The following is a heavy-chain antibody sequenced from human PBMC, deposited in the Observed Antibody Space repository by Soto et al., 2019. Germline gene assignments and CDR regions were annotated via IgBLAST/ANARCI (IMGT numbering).Heavy chain of an antibody. D-gene: IGHD6-13*01. CDR1: GGSISSYY. CDR3: ARRRGIAAAGTGGGSPYFDY. CDR2: TYYSGST. Sequence: SETLSLTCTVSGGSISSYYWSWIRQPPGKGLEWIGYTYYSGSTNYNPSLKSRVTISVDTSKNQFSLKLSSVTAADTAVYYCARRRGIAAAGTGGGSPYFDYWGQGTLVTVSS. J-gene: IGHJ4*02. V-gene: IGHV4-59*08.